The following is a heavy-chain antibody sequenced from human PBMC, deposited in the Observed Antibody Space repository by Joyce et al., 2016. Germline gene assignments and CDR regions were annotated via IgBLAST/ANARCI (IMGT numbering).Heavy chain of an antibody. V-gene: IGHV3-23*01. CDR1: GFTFSSFV. D-gene: IGHD6-6*01. CDR3: AKGYSSSPYDPFDI. CDR2: IKHSSRNT. J-gene: IGHJ3*02. Sequence: EVQLLESGGDLVQPGGSLRLSCAASGFTFSSFVMSWVRQAPGKGLEWVSTIKHSSRNTYLADSVRGRFSISRDNTGKLLFLQMNSLRAEDTAVYYCAKGYSSSPYDPFDIWGQGTMVTVSS.